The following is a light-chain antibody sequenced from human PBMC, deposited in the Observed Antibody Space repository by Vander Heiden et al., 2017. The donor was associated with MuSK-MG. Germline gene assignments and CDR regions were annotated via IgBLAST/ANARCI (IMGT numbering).Light chain of an antibody. CDR2: GAS. CDR1: QSVSSN. J-gene: IGKJ4*01. CDR3: QQYDNWPLT. V-gene: IGKV3-15*01. Sequence: EIVMTQSPATLSVSPGERVTLSCRASQSVSSNLAWYQQKPGQAPRLLIYGASARVTGIPARFSGSGSGTEFSLTISSLQSEDFAVYFCQQYDNWPLTFGGGTKVEIK.